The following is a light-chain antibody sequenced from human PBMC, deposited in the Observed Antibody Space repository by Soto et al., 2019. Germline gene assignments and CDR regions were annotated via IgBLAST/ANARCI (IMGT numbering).Light chain of an antibody. V-gene: IGKV3-20*01. CDR1: QSVSSSY. Sequence: EIVMTQSPATLSVSPGERATLSCRASQSVSSSYLAWYQQKPGQAPRLLIYAVSSRATGIPDRFSGSGSGTDFNLTIRRLEPEDFAVYYCQHYGNSPPYTFGQGTKVDIK. CDR3: QHYGNSPPYT. J-gene: IGKJ2*01. CDR2: AVS.